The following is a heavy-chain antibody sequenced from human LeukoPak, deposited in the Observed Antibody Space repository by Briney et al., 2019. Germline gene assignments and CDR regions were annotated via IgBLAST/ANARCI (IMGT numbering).Heavy chain of an antibody. Sequence: ASMTVSCKASGYTFTDLFMHWVRQAPGQGLEWMGWINPNSGGTNYAKKFQGRVTMTRDTSISTAYLELSSLESGATAVYFCVRDPGNYFGSGTYSQFDYWGQGTLVTVSS. D-gene: IGHD3-10*01. CDR1: GYTFTDLF. CDR2: INPNSGGT. J-gene: IGHJ4*02. V-gene: IGHV1-2*02. CDR3: VRDPGNYFGSGTYSQFDY.